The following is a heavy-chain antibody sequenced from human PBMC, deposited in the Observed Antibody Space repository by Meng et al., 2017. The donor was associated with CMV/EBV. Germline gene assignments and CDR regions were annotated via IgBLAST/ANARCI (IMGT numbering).Heavy chain of an antibody. V-gene: IGHV3-30-3*01. CDR3: ASDLAPAGDDYYYGMDV. J-gene: IGHJ6*02. Sequence: GGSLRLSCAASGFPFSNYAIHWVRQAPGRGLEWVSGISYAGSKKSYADSVKGRFTISRDNSKNMVYLQMNSLRAEDTALYHCASDLAPAGDDYYYGMDVWGQGTTVTVSS. D-gene: IGHD6-13*01. CDR1: GFPFSNYA. CDR2: ISYAGSKK.